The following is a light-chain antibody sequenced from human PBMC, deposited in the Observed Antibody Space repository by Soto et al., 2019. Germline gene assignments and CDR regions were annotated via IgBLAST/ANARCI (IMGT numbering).Light chain of an antibody. Sequence: QSVLTQPPSVSGAPGQRVTISCTESSSNIGAGYDVHWYQQLLGTAHKLLIYGNSNGPSGVPDRFSGSKSGTSASLAITGLQAEDEADYYCQSYDSSLSGWVFGGGTKLTVL. V-gene: IGLV1-40*01. CDR1: SSNIGAGYD. CDR2: GNS. CDR3: QSYDSSLSGWV. J-gene: IGLJ3*02.